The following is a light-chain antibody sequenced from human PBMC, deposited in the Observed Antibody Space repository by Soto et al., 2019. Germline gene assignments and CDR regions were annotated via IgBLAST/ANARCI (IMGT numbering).Light chain of an antibody. CDR3: LQNNYWYS. Sequence: IVMTQSPATLSVSPGERATLSCRASQSVGSNLAWYQQKPGQAPRLLLYRTSTRAIGIPARFSGSGSGTEFTLTISSLQSEDSAVYYCLQNNYWYSFGQGTKLEIK. CDR1: QSVGSN. CDR2: RTS. V-gene: IGKV3-15*01. J-gene: IGKJ2*03.